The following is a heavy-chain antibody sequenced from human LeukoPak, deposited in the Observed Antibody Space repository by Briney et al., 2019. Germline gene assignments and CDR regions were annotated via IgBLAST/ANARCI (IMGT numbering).Heavy chain of an antibody. D-gene: IGHD4-17*01. J-gene: IGHJ4*02. CDR2: IFPCDSDT. V-gene: IGHV5-51*01. Sequence: GESLKISCKGSGYTFSIYWIGWVRQMPGKGLEWMGIIFPCDSDTRYSPSFQGQVTISVDQSINTAYLQWSSLKASDTAMYYCARVVDYGDYRNGFLDYWGQGTLVTVSS. CDR3: ARVVDYGDYRNGFLDY. CDR1: GYTFSIYW.